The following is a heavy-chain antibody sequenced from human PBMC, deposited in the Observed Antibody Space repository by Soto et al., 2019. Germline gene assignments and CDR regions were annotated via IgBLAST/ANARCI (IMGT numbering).Heavy chain of an antibody. CDR1: GYTFTSYA. CDR2: INTNTGNL. CDR3: ARGPYYHFWSGPASNWFDP. J-gene: IGHJ5*02. D-gene: IGHD3-3*01. V-gene: IGHV7-4-1*01. Sequence: GSSVKVSCKASGYTFTSYAMNWVRQAPGQGLEWIGWINTNTGNLTYAQGFTGRFVFSLDTSVSTAYLQIRSLKAEDTAVYYCARGPYYHFWSGPASNWFDPWGQGTLVTVSS.